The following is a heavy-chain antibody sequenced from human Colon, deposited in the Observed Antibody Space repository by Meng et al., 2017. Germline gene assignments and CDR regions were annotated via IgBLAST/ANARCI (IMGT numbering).Heavy chain of an antibody. CDR1: GFTFSSYW. D-gene: IGHD6-6*01. Sequence: GESLKISCAASGFTFSSYWMSWVRQAPGKGLEWVANIKPDGSEKYNVDSVKGRLTISRDNAKNSLYLQMNTLRAEDTAVYYCARYYSSSRGGRMDYWGQGTLVTVSS. CDR2: IKPDGSEK. J-gene: IGHJ4*02. V-gene: IGHV3-7*01. CDR3: ARYYSSSRGGRMDY.